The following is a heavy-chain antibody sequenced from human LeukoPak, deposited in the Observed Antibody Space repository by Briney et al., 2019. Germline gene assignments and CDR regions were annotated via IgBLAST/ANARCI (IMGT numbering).Heavy chain of an antibody. CDR2: IYSGGST. J-gene: IGHJ4*02. D-gene: IGHD4-17*01. Sequence: GGSLRLSCAASGFTFSSYGMHWVRQAPGKGLEWVSVIYSGGSTYYAGSVKGRFTISRDNSKNTLYLQMNSLRAEDTAVYYCATRPSGDYPYFDYWGQGTLVTVSS. CDR3: ATRPSGDYPYFDY. CDR1: GFTFSSYG. V-gene: IGHV3-66*01.